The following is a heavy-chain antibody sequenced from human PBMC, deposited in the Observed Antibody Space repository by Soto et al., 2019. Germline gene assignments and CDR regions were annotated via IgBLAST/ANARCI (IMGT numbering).Heavy chain of an antibody. Sequence: EVQLVESGGDLVQPGGSLRLSCAASGFTFSSYDFHWVRQSPGRGLEWVSGIGKRGDTYYSPSVKGRFTTSRENAKNSLHLQMNSLGPGDTAVYYCTRGADGFDYWGQGTLVIVSS. CDR1: GFTFSSYD. J-gene: IGHJ4*02. CDR3: TRGADGFDY. D-gene: IGHD3-16*01. CDR2: IGKRGDT. V-gene: IGHV3-13*01.